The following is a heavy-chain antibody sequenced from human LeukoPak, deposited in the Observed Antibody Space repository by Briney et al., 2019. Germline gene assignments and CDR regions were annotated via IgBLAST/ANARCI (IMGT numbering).Heavy chain of an antibody. J-gene: IGHJ6*03. D-gene: IGHD2-2*01. Sequence: SQTLSLTCTVSGGSISSGGYYWSWIRQPPGKGLEWIGYIYHSGSTYYNPSLKSRVTISVDRSKNQFSLKLSSVTAADTAVYYCARGLIDLSNYYYYYMDVWGKGTTVTVSS. CDR1: GGSISSGGYY. V-gene: IGHV4-30-2*01. CDR2: IYHSGST. CDR3: ARGLIDLSNYYYYYMDV.